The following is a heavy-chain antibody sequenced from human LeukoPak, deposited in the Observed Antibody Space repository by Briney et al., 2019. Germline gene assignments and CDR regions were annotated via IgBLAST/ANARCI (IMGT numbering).Heavy chain of an antibody. CDR3: ARSSYYYGADALDI. Sequence: PSETLSLTCTVSGGSISSYYWSWIRQPPGKGLEWIGYIYYSGSTNYKPSLKSRVTISVDTSKNQFSLKLSSVTAADTAVYYCARSSYYYGADALDIWGQGTLVTVSS. V-gene: IGHV4-59*01. CDR2: IYYSGST. J-gene: IGHJ4*02. D-gene: IGHD3-10*01. CDR1: GGSISSYY.